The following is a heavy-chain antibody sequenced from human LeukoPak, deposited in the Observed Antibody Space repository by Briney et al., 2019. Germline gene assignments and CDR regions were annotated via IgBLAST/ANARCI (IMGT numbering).Heavy chain of an antibody. CDR1: GFTFDDYA. CDR3: AKGGVVIITEPFDY. J-gene: IGHJ4*02. CDR2: ISWNSGSI. D-gene: IGHD3-3*01. Sequence: PGRSLRLSCAASGFTFDDYAMHWVRQAPGEGLEWVSGISWNSGSIGYADSVKGRFTISRDNAKNSLYLQMNSLRAEDTALYYCAKGGVVIITEPFDYWGQGTLVTVSS. V-gene: IGHV3-9*01.